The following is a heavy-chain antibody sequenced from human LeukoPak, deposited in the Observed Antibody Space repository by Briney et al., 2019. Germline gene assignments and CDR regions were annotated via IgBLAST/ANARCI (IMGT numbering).Heavy chain of an antibody. V-gene: IGHV3-64*01. CDR1: GCTLSGYG. J-gene: IGHJ4*02. CDR3: SKWTAILVPAARSPIDY. CDR2: IIKNGYTK. D-gene: IGHD2-2*01. Sequence: GXSLRXSCAASGCTLSGYGMHWVGQAQGKGMEDVSAIIKNGYTKNYENSVKDRLTIYRENTKNKLYLQMNSERAEDTAVYYCSKWTAILVPAARSPIDYWGQVTLVTVSS.